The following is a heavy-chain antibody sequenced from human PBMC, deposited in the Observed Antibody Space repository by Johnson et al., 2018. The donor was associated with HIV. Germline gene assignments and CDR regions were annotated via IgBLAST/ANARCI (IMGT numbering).Heavy chain of an antibody. CDR3: ARNSGNGLVLRGDAFDM. Sequence: QEQLVESGGGVVQPGKSLRLSCAASGFTFSSSAMHWVRQAPGQGLQWVELISYDGSIKYFADSVKGRFTISRDNSKNTLHLQMNSLRPEDTAVYYCARNSGNGLVLRGDAFDMWGQGTMVTVSS. J-gene: IGHJ3*02. CDR1: GFTFSSSA. V-gene: IGHV3-30-3*01. CDR2: ISYDGSIK. D-gene: IGHD2-8*01.